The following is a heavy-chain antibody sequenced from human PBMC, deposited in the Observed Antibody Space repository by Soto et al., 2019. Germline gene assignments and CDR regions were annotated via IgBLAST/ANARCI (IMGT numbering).Heavy chain of an antibody. CDR3: ARGGGYELRPAITKKKKPLDY. CDR1: GGSFSGYY. V-gene: IGHV4-34*01. J-gene: IGHJ4*02. D-gene: IGHD5-12*01. CDR2: INHSGST. Sequence: SETLSLTCAVYGGSFSGYYWSWIRQPPGKGLEWIGEINHSGSTNYNPSLKSRVTISVDTSKNQFSLKLSSVTAADTAVYYCARGGGYELRPAITKKKKPLDYWGQGTLVTVSS.